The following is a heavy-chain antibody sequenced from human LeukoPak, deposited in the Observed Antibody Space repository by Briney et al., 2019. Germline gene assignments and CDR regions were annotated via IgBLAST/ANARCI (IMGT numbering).Heavy chain of an antibody. CDR3: ARFYDCSGGSCYGLGWFDP. Sequence: GESLKISCTGSGYSFTSYWIGWVRQMPGKGLEWMGIIYPGDSDTRYSPSFQGQVTISTDKSISTPYLQLSSLKASDTAMYYCARFYDCSGGSCYGLGWFDPWGQGTLVTVSS. J-gene: IGHJ5*02. CDR2: IYPGDSDT. V-gene: IGHV5-51*01. D-gene: IGHD2-15*01. CDR1: GYSFTSYW.